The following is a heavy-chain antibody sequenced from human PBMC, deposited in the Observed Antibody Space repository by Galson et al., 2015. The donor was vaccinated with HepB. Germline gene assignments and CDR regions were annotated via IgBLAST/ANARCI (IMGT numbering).Heavy chain of an antibody. Sequence: SLRLSCAVSGFSFSSYAMRWVRQAPGKGLEWVSGITRSGDNTYYTDSVKGRFTISRDNSKNTLYLQMNNLRGDDTALYYCAKLPNYGEPLDYWGQGTLVTVSS. J-gene: IGHJ4*02. CDR3: AKLPNYGEPLDY. CDR2: ITRSGDNT. CDR1: GFSFSSYA. V-gene: IGHV3-23*01. D-gene: IGHD4-17*01.